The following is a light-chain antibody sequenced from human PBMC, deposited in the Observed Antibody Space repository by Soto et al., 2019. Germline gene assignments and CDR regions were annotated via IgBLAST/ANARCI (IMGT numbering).Light chain of an antibody. V-gene: IGKV4-1*01. Sequence: DIVMSQSPDSLAVSLGERATINCKSSQSVVYSSNNNNYLAWYQQKPGQPPKLLIYWASTRESGVPDRFSGIVSGTEFTLTLHSLNAEDGAVYYGQQSYTTPLTGCGLTEFEIK. CDR2: WAS. CDR1: QSVVYSSNNNNY. J-gene: IGKJ4*01. CDR3: QQSYTTPLT.